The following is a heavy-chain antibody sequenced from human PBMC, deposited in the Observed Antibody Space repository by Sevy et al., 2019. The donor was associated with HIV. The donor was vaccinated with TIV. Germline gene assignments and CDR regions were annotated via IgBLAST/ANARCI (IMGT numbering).Heavy chain of an antibody. CDR2: ISSSSSYI. Sequence: GGSLRLSCAASGFTFSSYGMHWVRQAPGKGLEWVSSISSSSSYIYYADSVKGRFTISRDNAKNSLYLQMNSLRAEDMAVYYCARDGYDVLLWFGELTPLGYYYYGMDVWGQGTTVTVSS. J-gene: IGHJ6*02. D-gene: IGHD3-10*01. CDR3: ARDGYDVLLWFGELTPLGYYYYGMDV. V-gene: IGHV3-21*01. CDR1: GFTFSSYG.